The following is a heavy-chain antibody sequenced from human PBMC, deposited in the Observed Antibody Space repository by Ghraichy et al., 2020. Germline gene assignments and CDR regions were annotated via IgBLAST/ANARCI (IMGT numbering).Heavy chain of an antibody. CDR1: GYTFTGYY. Sequence: ASVKVSCKASGYTFTGYYMHWVRQAPGQGLEWMGWINPNSGGTNYAQKFQGRVTMTRDTSISTAYVELSRLRSDDTAVYYCAIPGYSSSYYYNYGMDVWGQGTTVTVSS. V-gene: IGHV1-2*02. CDR3: AIPGYSSSYYYNYGMDV. CDR2: INPNSGGT. J-gene: IGHJ6*02. D-gene: IGHD6-13*01.